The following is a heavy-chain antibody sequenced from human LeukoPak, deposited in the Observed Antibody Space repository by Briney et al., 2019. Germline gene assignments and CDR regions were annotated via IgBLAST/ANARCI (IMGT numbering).Heavy chain of an antibody. V-gene: IGHV4-39*07. J-gene: IGHJ4*02. CDR1: GGSISSSSYY. CDR2: IYYSGST. CDR3: ARDETDYYDSSGYW. D-gene: IGHD3-22*01. Sequence: PSETLSLTCTVSGGSISSSSYYWGWIRQPPGKGLEWIGSIYYSGSTYYNPSLKSRVTISVDTSKNQFSLKLSSVTAADTAVYYCARDETDYYDSSGYWWGQGTLVTVSS.